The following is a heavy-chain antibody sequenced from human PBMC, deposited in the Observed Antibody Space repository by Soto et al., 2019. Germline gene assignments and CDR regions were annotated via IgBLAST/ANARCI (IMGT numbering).Heavy chain of an antibody. CDR3: ASPKSQMATLAY. D-gene: IGHD5-12*01. V-gene: IGHV4-30-4*01. CDR2: IYYSGNT. CDR1: GASISSDDYY. J-gene: IGHJ4*02. Sequence: QVQLQQSGPGLVKPSQTLSLTCTVSGASISSDDYYWSWSRQPPGKGLEWIGYIYYSGNTYYNPSLQGRXXIXVXTSKNQFSLKLSSVTAADTAVYYCASPKSQMATLAYWGQGTLVTVSS.